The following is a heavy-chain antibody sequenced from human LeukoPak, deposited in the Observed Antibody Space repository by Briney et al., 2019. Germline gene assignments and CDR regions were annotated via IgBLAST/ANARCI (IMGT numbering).Heavy chain of an antibody. CDR2: ISSSSSYI. J-gene: IGHJ3*02. D-gene: IGHD3-9*01. Sequence: GGSLRLSCAASGFTFSSYSMNWVRQAPGKGLEWVSSISSSSSYIYYADSVKGRFTISSDNAKNSLYLQMNSLRAEDTAVYYCAGADWLHSDAFDIWGQGTMVTVSS. CDR1: GFTFSSYS. V-gene: IGHV3-21*01. CDR3: AGADWLHSDAFDI.